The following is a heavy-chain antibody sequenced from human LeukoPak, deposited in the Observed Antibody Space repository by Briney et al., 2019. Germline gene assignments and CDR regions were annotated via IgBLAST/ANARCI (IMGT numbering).Heavy chain of an antibody. V-gene: IGHV4-30-4*08. CDR1: GGSISSGDYY. D-gene: IGHD4-23*01. CDR2: IYYSGST. Sequence: SSQTLSLTCTVSGGSISSGDYYWSWIRQPPGKGLEWIGYIYYSGSTYYNPSLKSRVTMSVDTSKNQFSLKLSSVTAADTAVYYCARDLYGGNGLDYFDYWGQGTLVTVSS. CDR3: ARDLYGGNGLDYFDY. J-gene: IGHJ4*02.